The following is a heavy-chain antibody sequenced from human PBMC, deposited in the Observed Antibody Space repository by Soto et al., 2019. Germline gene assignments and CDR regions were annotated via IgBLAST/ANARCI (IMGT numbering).Heavy chain of an antibody. CDR1: GFTFSTYA. D-gene: IGHD2-21*02. Sequence: QVQLVESGGGVVQPGRSLRLSCAASGFTFSTYAMHWVRQAPGKGLEWVALISYDGSNTYYADSVKGRLTISRDNSKSTLYLQMNSLRAEDTALYYCAKELAYCGGDCSPTYYYYYYGMDVWGQGTTVTVSS. J-gene: IGHJ6*02. CDR3: AKELAYCGGDCSPTYYYYYYGMDV. V-gene: IGHV3-30*18. CDR2: ISYDGSNT.